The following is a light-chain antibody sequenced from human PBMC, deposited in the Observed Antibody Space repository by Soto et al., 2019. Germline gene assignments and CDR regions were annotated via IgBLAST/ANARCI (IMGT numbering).Light chain of an antibody. Sequence: EIVLTQSPATLSLSPGERATLSCRASQSVRSFLAWYQQRRGQAPRLLIYDASNRATGIPARFRGSGSGTDFTLTISSLEPEDFAVYYCQHRSSWPITFGGGTKVEIK. CDR1: QSVRSF. V-gene: IGKV3-11*01. J-gene: IGKJ4*01. CDR2: DAS. CDR3: QHRSSWPIT.